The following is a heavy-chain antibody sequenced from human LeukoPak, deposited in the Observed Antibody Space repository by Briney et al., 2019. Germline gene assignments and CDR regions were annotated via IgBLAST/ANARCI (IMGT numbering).Heavy chain of an antibody. CDR3: ARALTGIAVAGTHYYGMDV. J-gene: IGHJ6*02. CDR1: GGSISSYY. CDR2: IHYSGST. Sequence: SETLSLTCTVSGGSISSYYWSWIRQPPGKGLEWIGYIHYSGSTNYNPSLKSRVTISVDTSKNQFSLKLSSVTAADTAVYYCARALTGIAVAGTHYYGMDVWGQGTTVTVSS. V-gene: IGHV4-59*01. D-gene: IGHD6-19*01.